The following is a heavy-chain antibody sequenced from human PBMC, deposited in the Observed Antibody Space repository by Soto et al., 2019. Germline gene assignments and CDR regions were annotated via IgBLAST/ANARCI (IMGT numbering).Heavy chain of an antibody. J-gene: IGHJ4*02. CDR1: GYTFTSYG. D-gene: IGHD2-21*02. V-gene: IGHV1-18*04. CDR3: ARGAYCGGDCYGGVDY. CDR2: ISAYNGNT. Sequence: ASVKVSCKASGYTFTSYGISWVRQAPGQGLEWMGWISAYNGNTNYAQKLQGRVTMTTDTSTSTAYMELRSLRSDDTAVYYCARGAYCGGDCYGGVDYWGQGTLVTVYS.